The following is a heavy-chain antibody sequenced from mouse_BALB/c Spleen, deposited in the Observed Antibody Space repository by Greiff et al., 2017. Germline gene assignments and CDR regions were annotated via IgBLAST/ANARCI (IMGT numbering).Heavy chain of an antibody. Sequence: DVKLVESGGDLVKPGGSLKLSCAASGFTFSSYGMSWVRQTPDKRLEWVATISSGGSYTYYPDSVKGRFTISRDNAKNTLYLQMSSLKSEDTAMYYCARLRSPYYAMDYWGQGTSVTVSS. CDR3: ARLRSPYYAMDY. CDR2: ISSGGSYT. V-gene: IGHV5-6*02. D-gene: IGHD1-1*01. CDR1: GFTFSSYG. J-gene: IGHJ4*01.